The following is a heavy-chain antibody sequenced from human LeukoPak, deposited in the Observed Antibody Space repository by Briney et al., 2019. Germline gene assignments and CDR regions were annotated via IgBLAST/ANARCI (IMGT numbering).Heavy chain of an antibody. D-gene: IGHD5-18*01. CDR3: ARRGYSYGIDY. Sequence: GESLKISCQGSGYLFPSSWIGWVRQMPGKGLEWMGIIYPGDSDTRYSPSFQGQVTISADKSISTAYLQWSSLKASDTAMYYCARRGYSYGIDYWGQGTLVTVSS. V-gene: IGHV5-51*01. J-gene: IGHJ4*02. CDR2: IYPGDSDT. CDR1: GYLFPSSW.